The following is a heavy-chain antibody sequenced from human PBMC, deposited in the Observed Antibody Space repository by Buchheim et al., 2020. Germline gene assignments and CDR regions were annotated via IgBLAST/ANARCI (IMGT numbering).Heavy chain of an antibody. CDR3: ARVRLTIPYYFDY. J-gene: IGHJ4*02. CDR1: GGPISSSSYY. V-gene: IGHV4-39*01. D-gene: IGHD3-9*01. CDR2: IYYSGST. Sequence: QLQLQESGPGLVKPSETLSLTCTVSGGPISSSSYYWGWIRQPPGKGLEWIGSIYYSGSTYYNPSLKSRVTISVDTSKNQFSLKLSSVTAADTAVYYCARVRLTIPYYFDYWGQGTL.